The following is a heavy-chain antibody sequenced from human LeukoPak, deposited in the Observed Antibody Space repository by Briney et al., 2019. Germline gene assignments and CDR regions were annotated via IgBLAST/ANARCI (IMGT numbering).Heavy chain of an antibody. CDR3: ARQAVAGTGIGY. CDR1: GCSFTSYW. D-gene: IGHD6-19*01. CDR2: IYPGDSDT. V-gene: IGHV5-51*01. J-gene: IGHJ4*02. Sequence: GGSLKISCKGSGCSFTSYWIGWGRRMPGKGVGWMGIIYPGDSDTRYSPSFQGQVTISADKSISTAYLQWSSLKASDTAMYYCARQAVAGTGIGYWGQGTLVTVSS.